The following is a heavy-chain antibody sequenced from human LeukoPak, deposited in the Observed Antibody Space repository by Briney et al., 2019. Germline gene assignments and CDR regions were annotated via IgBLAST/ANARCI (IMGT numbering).Heavy chain of an antibody. CDR3: AKPSNYYDSSGYSY. V-gene: IGHV3-23*01. Sequence: PGGSLRLSCVASGFTFSSYAMSWVRQAPGKGLEWVSVISGSGGSTYYADSVKGRFTISRDNSKNTLFLQMNSLRAEDTAVYYCAKPSNYYDSSGYSYWGQGTLVTVSS. CDR1: GFTFSSYA. CDR2: ISGSGGST. D-gene: IGHD3-22*01. J-gene: IGHJ4*02.